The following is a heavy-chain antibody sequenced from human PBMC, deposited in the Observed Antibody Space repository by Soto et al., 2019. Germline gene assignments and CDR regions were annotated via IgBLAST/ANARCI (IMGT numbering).Heavy chain of an antibody. CDR1: GFTFSSYA. V-gene: IGHV3-23*01. CDR3: AKDGAVAAWGYFDL. Sequence: EVLLLESGGGLVQPGGSLRLSCAASGFTFSSYAMNWVRQALGKGLEWVSTISGSGGSTYYADSVKGRFTISRDNSKNTLYLQMNTLRAEDTAVYFCAKDGAVAAWGYFDLWGRGTLVTVSS. D-gene: IGHD6-19*01. J-gene: IGHJ2*01. CDR2: ISGSGGST.